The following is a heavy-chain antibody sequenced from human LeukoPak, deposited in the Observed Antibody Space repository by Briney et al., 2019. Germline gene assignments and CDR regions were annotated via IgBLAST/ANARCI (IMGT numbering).Heavy chain of an antibody. CDR3: AREEATMVRGVILDY. CDR1: GFTFSSYG. Sequence: PGGSLRLSCAASGFTFSSYGMHWVRQAPGKGLEWVAVIWYDGSNKHYADSVKGRFTISRDNSKNTLYLQMNSLRAEDTAVYYCAREEATMVRGVILDYWGQGTLVTVSS. D-gene: IGHD3-10*01. V-gene: IGHV3-33*01. J-gene: IGHJ4*02. CDR2: IWYDGSNK.